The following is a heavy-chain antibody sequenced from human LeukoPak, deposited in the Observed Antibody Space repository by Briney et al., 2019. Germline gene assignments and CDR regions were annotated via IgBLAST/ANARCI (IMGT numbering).Heavy chain of an antibody. V-gene: IGHV3-49*04. J-gene: IGHJ4*02. D-gene: IGHD2-2*01. Sequence: PGRSLRLSCTASGFTFGDYAMSWVRQAPGKGLEWVGFIRSKAYGGTTEYAASVKGRFTISRDDYKSIAYLQMNSLKTEYTAVYYCTRSYCSSSSCQFYFDYWGQGTLVTVSS. CDR1: GFTFGDYA. CDR2: IRSKAYGGTT. CDR3: TRSYCSSSSCQFYFDY.